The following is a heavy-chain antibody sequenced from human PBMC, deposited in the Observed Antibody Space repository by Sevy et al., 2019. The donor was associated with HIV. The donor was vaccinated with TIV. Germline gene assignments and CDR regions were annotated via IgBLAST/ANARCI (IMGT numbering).Heavy chain of an antibody. Sequence: SQTLSLTCAISGDSVSSNSAAWNWIRQSPSRGLEWLGRTYYRSKWYNDYAVSVKSRITINPDTSKNQFSLQLNSVTPEDTAVYYCARGPRDYGGNSGYKRGYYYGMDVWGQGTTVTVSS. J-gene: IGHJ6*02. CDR2: TYYRSKWYN. D-gene: IGHD4-17*01. CDR1: GDSVSSNSAA. V-gene: IGHV6-1*01. CDR3: ARGPRDYGGNSGYKRGYYYGMDV.